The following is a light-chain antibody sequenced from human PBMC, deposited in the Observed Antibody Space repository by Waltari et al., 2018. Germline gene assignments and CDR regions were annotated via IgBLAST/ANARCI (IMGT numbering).Light chain of an antibody. CDR1: SSNIGSNY. V-gene: IGLV1-47*01. CDR2: RNN. CDR3: AAWEDSLSGPV. Sequence: QSVLTQPPSASGTPGQRVTISCSGSSSNIGSNYVYWYQRLPGTAPKLLIYRNNQRPSGVPDRFAGSKSGTSASLAISGLRSEDEADYYCAAWEDSLSGPVFGGGTKRTVL. J-gene: IGLJ2*01.